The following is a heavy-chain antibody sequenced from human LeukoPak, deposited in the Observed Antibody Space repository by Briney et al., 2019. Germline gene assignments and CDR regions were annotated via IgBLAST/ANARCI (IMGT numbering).Heavy chain of an antibody. Sequence: GASVKVSCKAFGYTFTAYYMHWVRQAPGQGFEWMGWINLDSGATDYAQKFQGRVTMARDTSSGTAYMEVSRLRSDDTAVYYCAKGYSSGWYESNFDYWGQRTLVTVSS. CDR2: INLDSGAT. CDR1: GYTFTAYY. D-gene: IGHD6-19*01. V-gene: IGHV1-2*02. CDR3: AKGYSSGWYESNFDY. J-gene: IGHJ4*02.